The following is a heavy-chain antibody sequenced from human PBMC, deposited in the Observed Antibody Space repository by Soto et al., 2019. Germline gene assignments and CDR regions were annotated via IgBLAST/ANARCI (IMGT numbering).Heavy chain of an antibody. Sequence: EVRLVESGGGLVQPGGSLRLSCAASGLTVSSNYMSWVRQAPGKGPEWVSVIYTGGYIAYADSVKGRFTISRDDFKNTLFLQMDRLRAEDTALYYCARSTGLAGSLDYWGQGTLVTVSS. D-gene: IGHD1-1*01. J-gene: IGHJ4*02. CDR3: ARSTGLAGSLDY. V-gene: IGHV3-66*01. CDR1: GLTVSSNY. CDR2: IYTGGYI.